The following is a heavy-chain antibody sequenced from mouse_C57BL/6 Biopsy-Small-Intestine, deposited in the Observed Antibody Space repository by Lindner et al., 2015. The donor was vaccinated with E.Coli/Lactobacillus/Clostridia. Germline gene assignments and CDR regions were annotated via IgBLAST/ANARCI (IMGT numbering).Heavy chain of an antibody. J-gene: IGHJ3*01. V-gene: IGHV1-81*01. D-gene: IGHD3-1*01. CDR3: ASQKLSTAMVPYDAFDI. Sequence: SVKVSCKASGYTFTSYGISWVRQAPGQGLEWMGWISAYNGNTNYAQKLQGRVTMTTDTSTSTAYVELRSLRSEDTAVYYCASQKLSTAMVPYDAFDIWGQGTMVTVSS. CDR1: GYTFTSYG. CDR2: ISAYNGNT.